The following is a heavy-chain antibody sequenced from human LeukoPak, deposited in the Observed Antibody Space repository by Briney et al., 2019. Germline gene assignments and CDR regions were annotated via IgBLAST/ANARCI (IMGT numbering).Heavy chain of an antibody. Sequence: GESLKISCKGSGYSFTSYWIGWVRQMPGKGLEWMGSIYPDYSDTRYSASFQGQVTISADKSISTAYLQWSSLKASDTAMYYCARHEGYCSSTSCYYYYYGMDVWGQGTTVTVSS. J-gene: IGHJ6*02. CDR2: IYPDYSDT. CDR3: ARHEGYCSSTSCYYYYYGMDV. V-gene: IGHV5-51*01. D-gene: IGHD2-2*01. CDR1: GYSFTSYW.